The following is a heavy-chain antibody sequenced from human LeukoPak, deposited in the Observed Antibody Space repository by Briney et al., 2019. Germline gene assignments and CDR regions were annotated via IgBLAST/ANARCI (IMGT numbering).Heavy chain of an antibody. Sequence: GASVKVSCKASGYTFTGYYMHWVRQAPGQGLEWMGWINPNSGGTNYAQKFQGRVTMTRDTSISTAYMELSRLRSDDTAVYYCARAGRLGYCTNGVCSNYDAFDIWGQGTMVTVSS. CDR2: INPNSGGT. D-gene: IGHD2-8*01. CDR1: GYTFTGYY. J-gene: IGHJ3*02. V-gene: IGHV1-2*02. CDR3: ARAGRLGYCTNGVCSNYDAFDI.